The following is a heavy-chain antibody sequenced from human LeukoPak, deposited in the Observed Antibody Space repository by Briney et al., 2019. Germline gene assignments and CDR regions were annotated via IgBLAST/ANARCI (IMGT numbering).Heavy chain of an antibody. Sequence: ASVKVSCKASGYTFTSYGISWVRQAPGQGLEWMGWISAYNGNTNYAQKLQGRVTMTTDTSTSTAYMELRSLRSDDTAVYYCAREPKRYFDWLLSDAFDIWGQGTMVTVSS. CDR3: AREPKRYFDWLLSDAFDI. J-gene: IGHJ3*02. CDR1: GYTFTSYG. V-gene: IGHV1-18*01. CDR2: ISAYNGNT. D-gene: IGHD3-9*01.